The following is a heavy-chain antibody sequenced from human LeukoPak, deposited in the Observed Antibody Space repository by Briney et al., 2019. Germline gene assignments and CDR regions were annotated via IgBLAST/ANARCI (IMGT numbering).Heavy chain of an antibody. CDR1: GYSFTGYW. CDR3: ARPSQGYCAGGNCYSMAFDI. CDR2: IYPGDSDT. Sequence: GESLKISCKGSGYSFTGYWIGWVRQVPGKGLEWMGIIYPGDSDTKYSPSFQGQVTISADKSISTAYLQWSSLKASDSAMFYCARPSQGYCAGGNCYSMAFDIWGQGIMVTVSS. J-gene: IGHJ3*02. V-gene: IGHV5-51*01. D-gene: IGHD2-15*01.